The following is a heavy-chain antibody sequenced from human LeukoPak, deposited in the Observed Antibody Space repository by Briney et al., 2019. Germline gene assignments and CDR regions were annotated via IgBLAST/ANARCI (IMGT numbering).Heavy chain of an antibody. J-gene: IGHJ4*02. CDR2: IYYSGST. Sequence: PSETLSLTCTVSGGSISSSSYYWGWTRQPPGKGLEWIGSIYYSGSTYYNPSLKSRVTISVDTSKNQFSLKLSSVTAADTAVYYCAGGRGYYYDSSGSPVYYWGQGTLVTVSS. D-gene: IGHD3-22*01. CDR3: AGGRGYYYDSSGSPVYY. V-gene: IGHV4-39*07. CDR1: GGSISSSSYY.